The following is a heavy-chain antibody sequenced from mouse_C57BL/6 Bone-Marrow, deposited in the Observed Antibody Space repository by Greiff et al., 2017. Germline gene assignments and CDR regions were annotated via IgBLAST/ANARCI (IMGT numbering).Heavy chain of an antibody. CDR3: ARESPYYAMDY. CDR1: GYTFTSYW. Sequence: QVQLQQPGAELVMPGASVKLSCKASGYTFTSYWMHWVKQRPGQGLEWIGEIDPSDSYTNYNQKFKGKSTLTVDKSSSTAYMQLSSLTSGDSAVYYCARESPYYAMDYWGQGTSVTVSS. J-gene: IGHJ4*01. V-gene: IGHV1-69*01. CDR2: IDPSDSYT.